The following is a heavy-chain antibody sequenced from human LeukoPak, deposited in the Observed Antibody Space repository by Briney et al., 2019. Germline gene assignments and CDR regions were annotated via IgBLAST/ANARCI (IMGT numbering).Heavy chain of an antibody. V-gene: IGHV6-1*01. J-gene: IGHJ5*02. Sequence: SQTLSLTCAISGDSVSSNSAAWNWIRQSPSRGLEWLGRTYYRSKRYNDYAVSVKSRITINPDTSKNQFSLQLNSVTPEDTAVYYCARDPWTYCSGGSCYSGNNWFDPWGQGTLVTVSS. CDR3: ARDPWTYCSGGSCYSGNNWFDP. CDR2: TYYRSKRYN. D-gene: IGHD2-15*01. CDR1: GDSVSSNSAA.